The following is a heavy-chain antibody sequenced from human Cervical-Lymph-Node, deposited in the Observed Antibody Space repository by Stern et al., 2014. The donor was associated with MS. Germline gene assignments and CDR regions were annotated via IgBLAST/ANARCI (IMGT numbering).Heavy chain of an antibody. J-gene: IGHJ4*02. CDR3: ATGHCRGICYNNPDF. D-gene: IGHD2-15*01. CDR2: IYPGGDT. CDR1: GFTVGSNY. V-gene: IGHV3-53*01. Sequence: EVQLVASGGGLIQAGGSLRISCAASGFTVGSNYMSWFRTAPGQGPEWCSVIYPGGDTYYSDCVRGRFSISRDNWKNTLYLQMNSLRAEDTAIYYCATGHCRGICYNNPDFWGQGTLVTVSS.